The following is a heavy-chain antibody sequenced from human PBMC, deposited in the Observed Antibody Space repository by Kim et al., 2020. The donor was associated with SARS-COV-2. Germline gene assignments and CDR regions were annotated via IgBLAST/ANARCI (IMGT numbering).Heavy chain of an antibody. D-gene: IGHD3-3*01. J-gene: IGHJ6*01. Sequence: SETLSLTCAVYGGSFSGYYWSWIRQPPGKGLEWIGEINHSGSTNYNPSLKSRVTISVDTSKNQFSLKLSSVTAADTAVYYCARGPRYYDFWIGTRGMDV. CDR2: INHSGST. CDR1: GGSFSGYY. CDR3: ARGPRYYDFWIGTRGMDV. V-gene: IGHV4-34*01.